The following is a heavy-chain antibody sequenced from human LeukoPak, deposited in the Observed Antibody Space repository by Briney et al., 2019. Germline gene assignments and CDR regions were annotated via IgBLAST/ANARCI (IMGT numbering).Heavy chain of an antibody. CDR3: ARDRDPYDSSGYYIRWYYFDY. CDR1: GFTFSSYW. CDR2: IKQDGSEK. J-gene: IGHJ4*02. Sequence: GGSLRLSCAASGFTFSSYWMSRVRQAPGKGLEWVANIKQDGSEKYYVDSVKGRFTISRDNAKNSLYLQMNSLRAEDTAVYYCARDRDPYDSSGYYIRWYYFDYWGQGTLVTVSS. D-gene: IGHD3-22*01. V-gene: IGHV3-7*01.